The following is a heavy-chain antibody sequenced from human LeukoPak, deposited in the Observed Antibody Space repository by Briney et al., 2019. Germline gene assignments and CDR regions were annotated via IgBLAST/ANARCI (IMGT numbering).Heavy chain of an antibody. CDR1: GFTFSSYG. J-gene: IGHJ6*02. V-gene: IGHV3-33*01. Sequence: HPGGSLRLSCAASGFTFSSYGMHWVRQAPGKGLEWVAVIWYDGSNKYYADSVKGRSTISRDNSKNTLYLQMNSLRAEDTAVYYCAREDYDFWSGYFITPDYYYYYGMDVWGQGTTVTVSS. D-gene: IGHD3-3*01. CDR2: IWYDGSNK. CDR3: AREDYDFWSGYFITPDYYYYYGMDV.